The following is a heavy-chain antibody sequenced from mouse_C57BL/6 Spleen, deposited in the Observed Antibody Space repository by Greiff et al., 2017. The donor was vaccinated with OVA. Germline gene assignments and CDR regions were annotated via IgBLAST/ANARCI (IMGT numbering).Heavy chain of an antibody. V-gene: IGHV5-16*01. CDR3: ARGLGFAY. D-gene: IGHD4-1*01. CDR2: INYDGSST. J-gene: IGHJ3*01. Sequence: DVMLVESEGGLVQPGSSMKLSCTASGFTFSDYYMAWVRQVPEKGLEWVANINYDGSSTYYLDSLKSRFIISRDNAKNILYLQMSSLKSEDTATYYCARGLGFAYWGQGTLVTVSA. CDR1: GFTFSDYY.